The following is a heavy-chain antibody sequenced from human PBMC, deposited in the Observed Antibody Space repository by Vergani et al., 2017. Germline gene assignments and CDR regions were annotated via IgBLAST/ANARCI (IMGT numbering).Heavy chain of an antibody. CDR2: LSASDRRT. D-gene: IGHD6-19*01. J-gene: IGHJ3*02. Sequence: EVQLLESGGDLVQPGGSLRLSCAASGFTFIMHAMSWVRQAPGKGLEWVSTLSASDRRTHYADSVKGRFTISRDISKNTLFLHMNSLRPYDTAVYYCAKVGRSEVADTFGAFDIWGQGTMVTVSS. CDR1: GFTFIMHA. V-gene: IGHV3-23*01. CDR3: AKVGRSEVADTFGAFDI.